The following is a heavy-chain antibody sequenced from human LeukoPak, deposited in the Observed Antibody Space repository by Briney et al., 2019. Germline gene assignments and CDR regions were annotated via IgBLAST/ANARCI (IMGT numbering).Heavy chain of an antibody. CDR2: IGSGSVTI. J-gene: IGHJ4*02. V-gene: IGHV3-48*01. D-gene: IGHD6-19*01. Sequence: PGGSLRLSCAASGFTFNTYNMNWVRQVPGKGLERVSYIGSGSVTIYYADSVKGRFTISRDNAKNSLYLQMNSLRAEDTAVYYCAKDPPYSSGWYFHWGQGALVTVSS. CDR3: AKDPPYSSGWYFH. CDR1: GFTFNTYN.